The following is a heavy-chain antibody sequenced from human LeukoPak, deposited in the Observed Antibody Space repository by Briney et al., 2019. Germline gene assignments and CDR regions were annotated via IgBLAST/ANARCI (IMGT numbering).Heavy chain of an antibody. Sequence: ASVKVSCKVSGYTLTELSMHWVRQAPGKGLEWMGGFDPEDGETIYAQKFQGRVTMTEDTSTDTAYMELSSLRSEDTAVYYCARDLKIAAAGTGSYWFDPWGQGTLVTVSS. CDR1: GYTLTELS. D-gene: IGHD6-13*01. CDR2: FDPEDGET. V-gene: IGHV1-24*01. J-gene: IGHJ5*02. CDR3: ARDLKIAAAGTGSYWFDP.